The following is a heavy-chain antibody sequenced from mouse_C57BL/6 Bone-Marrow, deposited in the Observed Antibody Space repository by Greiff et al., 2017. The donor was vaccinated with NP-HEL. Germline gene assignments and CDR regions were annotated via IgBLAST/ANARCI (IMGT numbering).Heavy chain of an antibody. CDR2: IRSKSSNYAT. CDR1: GFTFNTYA. J-gene: IGHJ1*03. CDR3: VREVYYGSPHWYFDV. D-gene: IGHD1-1*01. V-gene: IGHV10-3*01. Sequence: EVKLVESGGGLVQPKGSLKLSCAASGFTFNTYAIHWVRQAPGKGLEWVARIRSKSSNYATYYADSVKDRFTISRDDSQSMLYLQMNNLKTEDTAMYYCVREVYYGSPHWYFDVWGTGTTVTVSS.